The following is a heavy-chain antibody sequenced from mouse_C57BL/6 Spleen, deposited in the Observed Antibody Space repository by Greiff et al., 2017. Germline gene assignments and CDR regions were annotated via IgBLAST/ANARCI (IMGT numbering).Heavy chain of an antibody. J-gene: IGHJ2*01. V-gene: IGHV5-12*01. CDR1: GFTFSDYY. CDR2: ISNGGGST. CDR3: ARQDDGYLDY. Sequence: EVKVVESGGGLVQPGGSLKLSCAASGFTFSDYYMYWVRQTPEKRLEWVAYISNGGGSTYYPDTVKGRFTISRDNAKNTLYLQLSRLKSEDTAMXYCARQDDGYLDYWGQGTTLTVSS. D-gene: IGHD2-3*01.